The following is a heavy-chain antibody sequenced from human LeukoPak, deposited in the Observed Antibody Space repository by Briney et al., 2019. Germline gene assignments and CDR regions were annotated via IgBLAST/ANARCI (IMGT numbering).Heavy chain of an antibody. CDR2: NSSGGNT. V-gene: IGHV3-53*01. J-gene: IGHJ4*02. CDR3: AREVRGYYFDY. D-gene: IGHD3-22*01. CDR1: WFIASSNY. Sequence: PGGSLRLSWAAAWFIASSNYMSWVRQAPGKGLEWVSVNSSGGNTYYADSVKGRFTISRDNSKNTLYLQMNGLRAEDTAVYYCAREVRGYYFDYWGQGTLVTVSS.